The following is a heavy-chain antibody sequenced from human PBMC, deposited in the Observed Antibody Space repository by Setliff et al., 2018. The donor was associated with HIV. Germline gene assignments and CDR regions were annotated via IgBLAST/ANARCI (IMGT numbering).Heavy chain of an antibody. CDR2: INHSGST. D-gene: IGHD1-26*01. CDR1: GGSFTNYY. CDR3: ARKVGGDFDY. Sequence: SETLSLTCVVYGGSFTNYYWSWIRQPPGKGLECIGEINHSGSTNYNPSLKSRVTISVDTSKNQFSLKLNSVTAADTAVYFCARKVGGDFDYWGQGTLVTVS. J-gene: IGHJ4*02. V-gene: IGHV4-34*01.